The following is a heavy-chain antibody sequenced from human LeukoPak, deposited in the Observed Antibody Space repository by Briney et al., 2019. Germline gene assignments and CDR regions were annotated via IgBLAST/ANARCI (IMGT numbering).Heavy chain of an antibody. V-gene: IGHV4-4*07. J-gene: IGHJ5*02. Sequence: PSETLSLTCTVSGVSISGYYWSWIRQPAGKGLEWIGRIYTSGSTNYNPSLKSRVTMSVDTSKKQFSLKLSSVTAADTAVYYCARDGHYYDSSAPTFGNWFDPWGQGTLVTVSS. D-gene: IGHD3-22*01. CDR1: GVSISGYY. CDR3: ARDGHYYDSSAPTFGNWFDP. CDR2: IYTSGST.